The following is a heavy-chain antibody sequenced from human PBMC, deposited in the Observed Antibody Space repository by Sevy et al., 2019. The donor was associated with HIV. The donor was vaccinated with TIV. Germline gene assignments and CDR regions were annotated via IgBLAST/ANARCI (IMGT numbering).Heavy chain of an antibody. J-gene: IGHJ4*02. CDR2: ISTRSSYT. Sequence: GGSLRLSCAASGFTFSDYYMTWIRQAPGKGLEWVSYISTRSSYTNYADSVKGGFTITRDNAKNSLYLQMNSLRAEDAAVYYCARCRVAAADYYFDYWGQGTLVTVSS. CDR3: ARCRVAAADYYFDY. D-gene: IGHD6-13*01. V-gene: IGHV3-11*06. CDR1: GFTFSDYY.